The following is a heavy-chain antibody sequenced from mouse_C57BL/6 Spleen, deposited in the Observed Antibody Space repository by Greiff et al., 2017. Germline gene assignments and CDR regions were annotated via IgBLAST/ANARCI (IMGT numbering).Heavy chain of an antibody. D-gene: IGHD2-3*01. CDR1: GYSITSGYY. Sequence: EVQLQESGPGLVKPSQSLSLTCSVTGYSITSGYYWNWIRQFPGNKLEWMGYISYDGSNNYNPSLKNRISITRDTSKNQFFLKLNSVTTEDTATYYCARGDGYSYYYAMDYWGQGTSVTVSS. CDR3: ARGDGYSYYYAMDY. CDR2: ISYDGSN. J-gene: IGHJ4*01. V-gene: IGHV3-6*01.